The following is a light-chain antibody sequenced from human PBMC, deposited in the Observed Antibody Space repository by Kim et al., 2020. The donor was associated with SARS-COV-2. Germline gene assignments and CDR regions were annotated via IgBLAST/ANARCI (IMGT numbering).Light chain of an antibody. CDR2: LNSDGRH. J-gene: IGLJ3*02. Sequence: QLVLTQSPSASASLGASVKLTCTLSSGHSSYTIAWHQQQPEKGPRFLMNLNSDGRHSKGDGIPDRFSGSSSGAERYLTISSLKSEDEADYYCQTWGTGIRVFGGGTQLTVL. CDR3: QTWGTGIRV. CDR1: SGHSSYT. V-gene: IGLV4-69*01.